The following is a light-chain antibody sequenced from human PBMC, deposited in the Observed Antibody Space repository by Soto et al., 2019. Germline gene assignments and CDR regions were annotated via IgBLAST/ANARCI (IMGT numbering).Light chain of an antibody. CDR1: SSDVGGYNY. CDR2: EVT. CDR3: SSYTGSTLL. J-gene: IGLJ2*01. Sequence: QSALTQPASVSGSPGQSITISCTGTSSDVGGYNYVSWYQQLPGKAPKLMIYEVTNRPSGVSNRFSGSKSGNTASLTISGLQAEDEADYYCSSYTGSTLLFGGGTKVTVL. V-gene: IGLV2-14*01.